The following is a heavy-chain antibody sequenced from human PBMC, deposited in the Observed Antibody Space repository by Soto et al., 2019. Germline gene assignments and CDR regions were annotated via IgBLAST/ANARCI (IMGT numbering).Heavy chain of an antibody. CDR2: MSAYNGNT. J-gene: IGHJ4*02. CDR3: ARIYDYVWGSYRYTRRYFDY. V-gene: IGHV1-18*01. Sequence: QVQLVQSGAEVKKPGASVKVSCKASGYTFTSYGISWVRQAPGQGLEWMGWMSAYNGNTNYAQKLQGRVTMTTDTSTSTAYMELRSLRSDDTAVYYCARIYDYVWGSYRYTRRYFDYWGQGTLVTVSS. CDR1: GYTFTSYG. D-gene: IGHD3-16*02.